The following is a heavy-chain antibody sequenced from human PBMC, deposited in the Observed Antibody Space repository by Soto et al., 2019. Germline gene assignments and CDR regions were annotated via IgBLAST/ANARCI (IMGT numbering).Heavy chain of an antibody. V-gene: IGHV1-24*01. D-gene: IGHD3-3*02. J-gene: IGHJ3*02. CDR2: FDPEDGET. CDR3: ATISTGLSPHDAFDI. Sequence: ASVKVSCKVSGYTLTELSMHWVRQAPGKGLEWMGGFDPEDGETIYAQKFQGRVTMTEDTSTDTAYMELSSLISEDTAVYYCATISTGLSPHDAFDIWGQGTMVTVSS. CDR1: GYTLTELS.